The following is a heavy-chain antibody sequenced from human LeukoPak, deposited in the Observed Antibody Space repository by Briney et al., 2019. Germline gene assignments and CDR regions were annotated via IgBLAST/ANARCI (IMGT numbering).Heavy chain of an antibody. V-gene: IGHV4-31*03. CDR1: GGSISRGGYY. D-gene: IGHD3-10*01. Sequence: PSGTLSLTFTFPGGSISRGGYYRSWIRQHPREGLGWVGDIYYSGSTYYNPSLKSRVTISVDTSKNQFSLKLSSVTAADTAVYYCARGIYGSGSYYHPCYFDYWGQGTLVTVSS. J-gene: IGHJ4*02. CDR3: ARGIYGSGSYYHPCYFDY. CDR2: IYYSGST.